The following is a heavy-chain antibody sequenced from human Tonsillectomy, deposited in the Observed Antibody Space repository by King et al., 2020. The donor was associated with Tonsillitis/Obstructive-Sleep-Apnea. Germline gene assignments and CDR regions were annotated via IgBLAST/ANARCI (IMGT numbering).Heavy chain of an antibody. CDR1: GGSFSGYY. J-gene: IGHJ4*02. CDR2: INHSGST. D-gene: IGHD2-2*01. CDR3: ARGANRRGYQLLKALDY. V-gene: IGHV4-34*01. Sequence: VQLQQWGAGLLKPSETLSLTCAVYGGSFSGYYRSWIRQPPGKGLEWIGEINHSGSTNYNPSLKSRVTISVDTSKNQFSLKLSSVTAADTAVYYCARGANRRGYQLLKALDYWGQGTLVTVSS.